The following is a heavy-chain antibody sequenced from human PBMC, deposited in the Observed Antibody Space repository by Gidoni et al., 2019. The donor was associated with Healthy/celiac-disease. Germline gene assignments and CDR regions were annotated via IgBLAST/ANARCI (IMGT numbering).Heavy chain of an antibody. CDR2: IWYDGSNK. V-gene: IGHV3-33*01. J-gene: IGHJ1*01. Sequence: QVQLVESGGGVVQPGRSLRLSCAASGFTFSSYGMHWVRQAPGKGLEWVAVIWYDGSNKYYADSVKGRFTISRDNSKNTLYLQMNSLRAEDTAVYYCARDEPYLAFQHWGQGTLVTVSS. CDR3: ARDEPYLAFQH. CDR1: GFTFSSYG. D-gene: IGHD2-2*01.